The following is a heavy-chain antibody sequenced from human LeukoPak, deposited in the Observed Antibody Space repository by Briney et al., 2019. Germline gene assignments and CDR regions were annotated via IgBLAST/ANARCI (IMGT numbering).Heavy chain of an antibody. CDR3: ARDKVDIVATIYMFGWFDP. V-gene: IGHV1-69*04. CDR1: GGTFSSYA. J-gene: IGHJ5*02. D-gene: IGHD5-12*01. Sequence: SVKVSCKASGGTFSSYAISWVRQAPGQGLEWMGRIIPILGIANYAQKFQGRVTITADKSTSTAYMELSSLRSEDTAVYYCARDKVDIVATIYMFGWFDPWGQGTLVTVSS. CDR2: IIPILGIA.